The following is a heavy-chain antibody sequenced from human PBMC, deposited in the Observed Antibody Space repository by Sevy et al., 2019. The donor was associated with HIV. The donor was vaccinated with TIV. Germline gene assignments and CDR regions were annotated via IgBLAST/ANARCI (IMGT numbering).Heavy chain of an antibody. V-gene: IGHV3-21*01. CDR3: ARDKTILEGRYGMDV. J-gene: IGHJ6*02. D-gene: IGHD3-3*01. Sequence: GGSLRLSCAASGFSFSDYNMNWVRLAPGKGLEWVSFISSGSGYIYYADSMKGRFTISRDNAKNSLYLQLNSLRAEDTAVYYCARDKTILEGRYGMDVWGQGTTVTVSS. CDR1: GFSFSDYN. CDR2: ISSGSGYI.